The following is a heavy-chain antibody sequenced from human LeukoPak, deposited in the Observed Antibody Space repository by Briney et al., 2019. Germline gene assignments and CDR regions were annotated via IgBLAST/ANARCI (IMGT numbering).Heavy chain of an antibody. D-gene: IGHD2-8*01. CDR1: GFTFSTYA. V-gene: IGHV3-23*01. CDR3: AKEYRDGWSYFDY. J-gene: IGHJ4*02. CDR2: ISGSGGST. Sequence: GGSLRLSCAASGFTFSTYAVNWVRQAPGKGLEWVSAISGSGGSTYYADSVKGRFTISRDNSKNTLYLQMNSLRAEDTAVYYCAKEYRDGWSYFDYWGQGTLVTVSS.